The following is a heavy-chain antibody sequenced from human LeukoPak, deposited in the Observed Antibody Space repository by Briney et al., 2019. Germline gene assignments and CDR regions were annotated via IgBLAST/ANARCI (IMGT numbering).Heavy chain of an antibody. D-gene: IGHD1-14*01. CDR2: ISGDGGTT. J-gene: IGHJ4*02. V-gene: IGHV3-43*02. Sequence: GGSLRLSCAASGFSFDAHAMNWVRQAPGKPLEWVSLISGDGGTTHYADSVKGRFTISRDNSRNSLYLQMKSLRTEDTALYYCAKRSGSPHNFDYWGRGTLVTVS. CDR3: AKRSGSPHNFDY. CDR1: GFSFDAHA.